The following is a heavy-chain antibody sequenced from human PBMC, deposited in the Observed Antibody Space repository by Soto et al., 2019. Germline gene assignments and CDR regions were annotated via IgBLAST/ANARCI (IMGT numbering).Heavy chain of an antibody. CDR3: ARRAVVAVTGSLDNWLDP. V-gene: IGHV4-59*01. CDR2: VYNSGST. Sequence: LSLTCTVSGGSITSYNWNWLRQPPGKALEWIGYVYNSGSTNYNPSLKSRVTISVDTSKNQFSLKVNSVTAADTAVYYCARRAVVAVTGSLDNWLDPWGQGILVTVSS. CDR1: GGSITSYN. D-gene: IGHD2-21*01. J-gene: IGHJ5*02.